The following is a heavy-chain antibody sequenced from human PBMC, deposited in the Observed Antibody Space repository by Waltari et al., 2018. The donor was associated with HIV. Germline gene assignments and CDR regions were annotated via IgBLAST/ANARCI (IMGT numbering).Heavy chain of an antibody. D-gene: IGHD5-12*01. CDR3: ARDRFPDGYNDY. CDR1: GGSISGYD. V-gene: IGHV4-59*01. Sequence: QVQLQESGPGLVKPTETLSLTGTVSGGSISGYDWSWIRQPPGKGLEWIGYIYYSGSTNYNPSLKSRVTISVDTSKNQFSLKLSSVTAADTAVYYCARDRFPDGYNDYWGQGTLVTVSS. CDR2: IYYSGST. J-gene: IGHJ4*02.